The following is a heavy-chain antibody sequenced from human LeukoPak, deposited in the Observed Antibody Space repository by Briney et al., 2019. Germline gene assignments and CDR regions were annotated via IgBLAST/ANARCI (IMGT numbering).Heavy chain of an antibody. CDR3: AREGCSGGSCYRNWFDP. J-gene: IGHJ5*02. Sequence: ASVKVSCKASGYTFTTYYMHWVRQAPGQGLESMGIINPSGGSTSYAQKFQGRVTMTRDTSTSTVYMELSSLRSEDTAVYYCAREGCSGGSCYRNWFDPWGQGTLVTVSS. V-gene: IGHV1-46*01. CDR2: INPSGGST. D-gene: IGHD2-15*01. CDR1: GYTFTTYY.